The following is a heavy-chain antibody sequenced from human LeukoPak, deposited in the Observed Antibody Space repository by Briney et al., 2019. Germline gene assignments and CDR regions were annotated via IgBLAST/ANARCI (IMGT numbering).Heavy chain of an antibody. J-gene: IGHJ3*02. CDR2: IYSGGST. CDR1: GFTFSSYA. D-gene: IGHD2-21*01. V-gene: IGHV3-66*01. CDR3: ARDLWRGAGGAFDI. Sequence: GRSLRLSCAASGFTFSSYAMSWVRQAPGKGLEWVSVIYSGGSTYYADSVKGRFTISRDNSKNTLYLQMNSLRAEDTAVYYCARDLWRGAGGAFDIWGQGTMVTVSS.